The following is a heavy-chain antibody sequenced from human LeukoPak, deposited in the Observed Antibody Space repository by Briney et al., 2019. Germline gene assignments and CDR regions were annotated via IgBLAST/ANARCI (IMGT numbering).Heavy chain of an antibody. D-gene: IGHD1-26*01. CDR2: IDPKSGGT. CDR1: GYTFIDYY. V-gene: IGHV1-2*02. CDR3: ATKKYSGSFYAF. J-gene: IGHJ4*02. Sequence: ASVKVSCKASGYTFIDYYMHWVRQAPGQGLEWMGWIDPKSGGTSYAQKFQDRVAMIRDTSISTAYMELSSLRSDDTAVYYCATKKYSGSFYAFWGQGTLVTVSS.